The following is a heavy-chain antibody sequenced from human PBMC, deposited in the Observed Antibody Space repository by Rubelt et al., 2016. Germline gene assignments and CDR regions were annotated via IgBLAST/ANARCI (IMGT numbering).Heavy chain of an antibody. CDR3: ARDLTGCDY. V-gene: IGHV3-7*01. CDR1: GFTFSSYW. J-gene: IGHJ4*02. D-gene: IGHD3-16*02. Sequence: EVQLVESGGGLVQPGGSLRLSCAASGFTFSSYWMSWVRQAPGKGLEWVANIKQDGSEKYYGDSVKGRVTISRDNSKNTLYLQMNSLRAEDTAVYYCARDLTGCDYWGQGTLVTVSS. CDR2: IKQDGSEK.